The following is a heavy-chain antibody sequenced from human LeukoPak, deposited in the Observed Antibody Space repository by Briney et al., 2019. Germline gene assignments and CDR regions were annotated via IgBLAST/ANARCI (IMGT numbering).Heavy chain of an antibody. CDR1: GYTFADYY. D-gene: IGHD2-2*01. CDR2: INPNTGGT. J-gene: IGHJ4*02. CDR3: ARRPIVGVPVPIDY. Sequence: ASVKVSCKASGYTFADYYIHWVRQAPGQGLEWMGLINPNTGGTNYAQKFQGRVTMTRDTSITTAYMELSRLRSDDTAVYYCARRPIVGVPVPIDYWGQGNLVTVSS. V-gene: IGHV1-2*02.